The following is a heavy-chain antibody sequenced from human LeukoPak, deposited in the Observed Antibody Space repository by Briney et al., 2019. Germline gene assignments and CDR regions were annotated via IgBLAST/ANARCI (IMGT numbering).Heavy chain of an antibody. CDR3: ARDVRGNGWYLH. Sequence: PSETLSLTCTVSGGSISSYYWSWIRQPPGKGLEWIGYIYYSGSTYYNPSLKSRITISVDTSKNQFSLKLSSVTAADTAVYYCARDVRGNGWYLHWGQGTLVTVSS. D-gene: IGHD6-19*01. J-gene: IGHJ4*02. V-gene: IGHV4-59*01. CDR1: GGSISSYY. CDR2: IYYSGST.